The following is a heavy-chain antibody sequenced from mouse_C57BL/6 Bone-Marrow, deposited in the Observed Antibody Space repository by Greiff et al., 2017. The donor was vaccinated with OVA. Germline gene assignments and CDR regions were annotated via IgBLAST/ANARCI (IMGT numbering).Heavy chain of an antibody. CDR1: GYTFTSYG. J-gene: IGHJ2*01. V-gene: IGHV1-81*01. D-gene: IGHD3-3*01. Sequence: LQESGAELARPGASVKLSCKASGYTFTSYGISWVKQRTGQGLEWIGEIFPRSGNTYYNEKFKGKATLTADKSSSTAYMELRSLTSEDSAVYFCARQGVGYVDYWGQGTTLTVSS. CDR2: IFPRSGNT. CDR3: ARQGVGYVDY.